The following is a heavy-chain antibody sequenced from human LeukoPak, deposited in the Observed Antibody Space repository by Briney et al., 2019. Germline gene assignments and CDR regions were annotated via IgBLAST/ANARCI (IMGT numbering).Heavy chain of an antibody. Sequence: PGGSLRLSCAASGFTLSSYSMNWVRQAPGKGLEWVSYITGSSSTISYADSVKGRFTISRDNARNSLYLQMNSLRAEDTAVYYCAKSLGVGGYTRYKGFDQWGQGTLVTVSS. J-gene: IGHJ4*02. CDR3: AKSLGVGGYTRYKGFDQ. V-gene: IGHV3-48*01. CDR1: GFTLSSYS. CDR2: ITGSSSTI. D-gene: IGHD3-16*02.